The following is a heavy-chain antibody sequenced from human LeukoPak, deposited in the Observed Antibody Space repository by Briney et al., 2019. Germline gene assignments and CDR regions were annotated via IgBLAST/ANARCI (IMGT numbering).Heavy chain of an antibody. Sequence: SETLSLTCTVSGGSISSSSYYWSWIRQPPGKGLEWIGYIYYSGSTNYNPSLKSRVTISVDTSKNQFSLKLSSVTAADTAVYYCARGGAIIGWFDPWGQGTLVTVSS. CDR1: GGSISSSSYY. CDR3: ARGGAIIGWFDP. V-gene: IGHV4-61*01. J-gene: IGHJ5*02. CDR2: IYYSGST. D-gene: IGHD1-26*01.